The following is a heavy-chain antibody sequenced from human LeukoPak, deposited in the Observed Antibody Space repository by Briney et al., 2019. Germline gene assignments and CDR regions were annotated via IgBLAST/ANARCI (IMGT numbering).Heavy chain of an antibody. CDR3: AKCTWDYYDSSGTSPEFDY. D-gene: IGHD3-22*01. J-gene: IGHJ4*02. Sequence: ETLSLTCAVYGGSFSGYYWSWVRQAPGKGLEWVSAISGSGGSTYYADSVKGRFTISRDNSKNTLYLQMNSLRAEDTAVYYCAKCTWDYYDSSGTSPEFDYWGQGTLVTVSS. CDR2: ISGSGGST. V-gene: IGHV3-23*01. CDR1: GGSFSGYY.